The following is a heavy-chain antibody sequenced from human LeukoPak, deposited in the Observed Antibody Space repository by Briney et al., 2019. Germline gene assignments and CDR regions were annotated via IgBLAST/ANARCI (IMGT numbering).Heavy chain of an antibody. D-gene: IGHD5/OR15-5a*01. J-gene: IGHJ4*02. CDR3: ARVLGAVSTKGVLHY. CDR2: IDPDSGDT. CDR1: GYTFTGYY. V-gene: IGHV1-2*06. Sequence: ASVKVSCKAPGYTFTGYYIHWVRQAPGQGLEWIGRIDPDSGDTDFAQNFQGRVTMTRDTSITTAYMELSRLKSDDTALYYCARVLGAVSTKGVLHYWGQGTLVTVSS.